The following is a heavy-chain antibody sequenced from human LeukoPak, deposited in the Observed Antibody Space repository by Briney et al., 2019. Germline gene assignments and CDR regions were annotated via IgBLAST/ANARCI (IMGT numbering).Heavy chain of an antibody. Sequence: ASVKVSCKASGGTFSSYAISWVRQATGQGLEWMGGIIPIFGTANYAQKFQGRVTITADESTSTAYMELSSLRSEDTAVYYCARARQDIVVVPAAMDYYYYYYMDVWGKGTTVTVSS. CDR3: ARARQDIVVVPAAMDYYYYYYMDV. J-gene: IGHJ6*03. CDR2: IIPIFGTA. CDR1: GGTFSSYA. D-gene: IGHD2-2*01. V-gene: IGHV1-69*01.